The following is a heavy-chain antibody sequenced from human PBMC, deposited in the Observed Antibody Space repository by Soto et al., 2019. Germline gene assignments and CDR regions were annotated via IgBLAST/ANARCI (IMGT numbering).Heavy chain of an antibody. D-gene: IGHD6-13*01. Sequence: QVQLVESGGGVVQPGRSLRLSCAASGFTFSSYGMHWVRQAPGKGLEWVAVISYDGSNKYYADSVKGRFTISRDNSKNTLYLQMNSLRAEDTAVYYCAKDLEGASQQLALNFDYWGQGTLVTVSS. CDR2: ISYDGSNK. CDR1: GFTFSSYG. J-gene: IGHJ4*02. V-gene: IGHV3-30*18. CDR3: AKDLEGASQQLALNFDY.